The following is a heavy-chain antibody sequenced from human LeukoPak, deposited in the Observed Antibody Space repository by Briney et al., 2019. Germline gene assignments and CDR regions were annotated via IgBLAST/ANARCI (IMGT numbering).Heavy chain of an antibody. CDR2: IRSKANSYAT. Sequence: GGSLRLSCAASGFTFSGSAMHWVRQASGKGLEGVGRIRSKANSYATAYAASVKGRFTISRDDSKNTAYLQMNSLKTEDTAVYYCTRHGYCSSTSCQIDYWGQGTLVTVSS. CDR1: GFTFSGSA. D-gene: IGHD2-2*03. V-gene: IGHV3-73*01. J-gene: IGHJ4*02. CDR3: TRHGYCSSTSCQIDY.